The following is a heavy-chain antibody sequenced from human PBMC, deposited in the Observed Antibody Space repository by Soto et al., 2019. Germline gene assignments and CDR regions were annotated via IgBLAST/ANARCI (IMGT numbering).Heavy chain of an antibody. CDR2: ISGSGGST. D-gene: IGHD6-13*01. CDR3: AKDSSRWYFTFDY. CDR1: GFTFSSYG. J-gene: IGHJ4*02. Sequence: GGSLRLSCAASGFTFSSYGMSWVRQAPGKGLEWVSVISGSGGSTYYADSVKGRFTISRENSKNTLYLQMNSLRAEDPAVHYCAKDSSRWYFTFDYWGQGTQVAVSS. V-gene: IGHV3-23*01.